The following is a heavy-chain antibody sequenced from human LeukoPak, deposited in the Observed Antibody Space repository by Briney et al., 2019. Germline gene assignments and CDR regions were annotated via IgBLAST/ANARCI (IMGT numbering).Heavy chain of an antibody. CDR3: ARAHDFWSGSAGYYFDY. CDR1: GFTVSSNY. CDR2: IYSGGST. V-gene: IGHV3-66*01. J-gene: IGHJ4*02. D-gene: IGHD3-3*01. Sequence: GGSLRLSCAASGFTVSSNYMNWVRQAPGKGLEWVSVIYSGGSTYYADSVKGRFTISRDNSKNTLYLQMNSLRAEDTAVYYCARAHDFWSGSAGYYFDYWGQGTLVTVSS.